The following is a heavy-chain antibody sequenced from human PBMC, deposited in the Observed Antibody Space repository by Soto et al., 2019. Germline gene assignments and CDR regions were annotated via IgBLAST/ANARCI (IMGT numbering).Heavy chain of an antibody. CDR2: IYYSGST. D-gene: IGHD3-16*01. Sequence: LSLTCTVSGGSISSSNYYWGWIRQPPGKGLEWIGSIYYSGSTSYNSSLKSRVTISVDTSKNQFSLRLSSVTAADRAVYYCASPTLGAFDIWGQGTMVTVSS. CDR3: ASPTLGAFDI. J-gene: IGHJ3*02. CDR1: GGSISSSNYY. V-gene: IGHV4-39*01.